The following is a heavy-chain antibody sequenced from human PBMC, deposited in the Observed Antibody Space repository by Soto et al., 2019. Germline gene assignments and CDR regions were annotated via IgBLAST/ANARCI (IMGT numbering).Heavy chain of an antibody. J-gene: IGHJ4*02. Sequence: GGSLRLSCAASGFTFSSYGMHWVRQAPGKGLEWVAVIWYDGSNKYYADSVKGRFTISRDNSKNTLYLQMNSLRAEDTAVYYCARDAFPGDDTMVRGVIFSWYFDYWGQGTLVTVSS. CDR3: ARDAFPGDDTMVRGVIFSWYFDY. V-gene: IGHV3-33*01. CDR1: GFTFSSYG. D-gene: IGHD3-10*01. CDR2: IWYDGSNK.